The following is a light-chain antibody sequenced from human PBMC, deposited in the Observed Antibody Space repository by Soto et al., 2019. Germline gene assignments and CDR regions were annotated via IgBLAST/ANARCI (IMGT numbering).Light chain of an antibody. CDR2: LNSDGSH. J-gene: IGLJ3*02. CDR3: QTWATGIRV. V-gene: IGLV4-69*01. CDR1: SGHSNYA. Sequence: QLVLTQSPSASASLGASVKLTCTLSSGHSNYAIAWQQQQPEKGPRYLMNLNSDGSHTQGDGIPDRFSGSSSGAERSLTISSLQSEDEADYYCQTWATGIRVFGGGTKLTVL.